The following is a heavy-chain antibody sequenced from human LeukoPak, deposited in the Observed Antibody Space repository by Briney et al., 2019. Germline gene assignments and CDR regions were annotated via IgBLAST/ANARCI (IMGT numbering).Heavy chain of an antibody. CDR2: ISYDGNNK. D-gene: IGHD2-2*01. V-gene: IGHV3-30*03. J-gene: IGHJ4*02. Sequence: PGRSLRLSCAASGFTFSDYGMHWVRQAPGKGLEWVAVISYDGNNKYYADSVKGRFTISRDNSKNTLYLQMNSLRAEDTAVYYCASPLPSVVPADNGAGYWGQGTLVTVSS. CDR1: GFTFSDYG. CDR3: ASPLPSVVPADNGAGY.